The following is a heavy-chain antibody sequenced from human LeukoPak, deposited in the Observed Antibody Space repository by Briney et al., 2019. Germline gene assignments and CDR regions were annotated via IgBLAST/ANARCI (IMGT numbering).Heavy chain of an antibody. Sequence: GGSLRLSCAASGFTFSSYWMSWVRQAPGKGLEWVANIKQDGSEKYYVDSVKGRFTISRDNAKNSLYLQMNSLRAEDTAVYYCAREVYQSLSGYFDYWGQGTLVAVSS. CDR1: GFTFSSYW. CDR2: IKQDGSEK. V-gene: IGHV3-7*01. CDR3: AREVYQSLSGYFDY. D-gene: IGHD2-2*01. J-gene: IGHJ4*02.